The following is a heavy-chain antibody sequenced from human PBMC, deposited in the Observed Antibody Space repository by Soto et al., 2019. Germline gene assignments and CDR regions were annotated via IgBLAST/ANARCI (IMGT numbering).Heavy chain of an antibody. Sequence: PGSALRVYCVASGVTFRNKDLSWVRQAPGKGLDWVSGITGSGRDTYYADSVKGRFTISRDNSKNMVFLQMNSLRAEDTALYYCAKNGLDNSPSAIDSWGPGTLVTVSS. V-gene: IGHV3-23*01. D-gene: IGHD2-8*01. J-gene: IGHJ4*02. CDR1: GVTFRNKD. CDR3: AKNGLDNSPSAIDS. CDR2: ITGSGRDT.